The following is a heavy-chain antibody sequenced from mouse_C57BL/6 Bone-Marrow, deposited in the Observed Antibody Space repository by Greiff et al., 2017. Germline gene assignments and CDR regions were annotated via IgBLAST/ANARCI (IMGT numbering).Heavy chain of an antibody. V-gene: IGHV1-69*01. J-gene: IGHJ2*01. CDR2: IDPSDSYT. Sequence: VQLQQSGAELVMPGASVKLSCKASGYTFTSYWMHWVKQRPGQSLEWIGEIDPSDSYTNYNQKFKGKSTLTVDKSSSTAYMQLSSLTSEDSAVYYCAGGLYYLDYWCQGPTLTVSA. CDR3: AGGLYYLDY. CDR1: GYTFTSYW.